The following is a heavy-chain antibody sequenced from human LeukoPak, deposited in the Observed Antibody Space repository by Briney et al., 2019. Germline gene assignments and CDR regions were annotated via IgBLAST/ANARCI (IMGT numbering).Heavy chain of an antibody. CDR3: ARAANYYGSGSYYLSFDP. D-gene: IGHD3-10*01. CDR2: INPNSGGT. Sequence: ASVKVSCKASGYTFTGYYMHWVRQAPGQGLEWMGWINPNSGGTNYAQKFQGRVTMTRDTSISTAYMELSRLRSDDTAVYYCARAANYYGSGSYYLSFDPWGQGTLVTVSS. J-gene: IGHJ5*02. V-gene: IGHV1-2*02. CDR1: GYTFTGYY.